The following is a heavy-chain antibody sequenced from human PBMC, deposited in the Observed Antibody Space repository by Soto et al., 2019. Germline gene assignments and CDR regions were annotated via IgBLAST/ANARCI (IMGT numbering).Heavy chain of an antibody. V-gene: IGHV1-18*01. D-gene: IGHD2-2*01. J-gene: IGHJ6*03. CDR2: ISAYNGNT. CDR3: ARDCSSTSCYGSSAGVSYYYYYYMDV. CDR1: GYTFTSSG. Sequence: QVQLVQSGAEVKKPGASVKVSCKASGYTFTSSGISWVRQAPGQGLEWMGWISAYNGNTNYAQKLQVRVTMTTDTYTSTAYMELRSLRSDDTAVYYCARDCSSTSCYGSSAGVSYYYYYYMDVWGKGTTVTVSS.